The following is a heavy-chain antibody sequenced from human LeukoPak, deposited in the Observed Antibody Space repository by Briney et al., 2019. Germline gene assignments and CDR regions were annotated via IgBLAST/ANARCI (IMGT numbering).Heavy chain of an antibody. CDR2: INHSGST. J-gene: IGHJ5*02. Sequence: SETPSLTCAVYGGSFSGYYWSWIRQPPGKGLEWIGEINHSGSTNYNPSLKSRVTISVDTSKNQFSLKLSSVTAADTAVYYCARGRGGYYYSWFDPWGQGTLVTVSS. V-gene: IGHV4-34*01. CDR1: GGSFSGYY. D-gene: IGHD3-22*01. CDR3: ARGRGGYYYSWFDP.